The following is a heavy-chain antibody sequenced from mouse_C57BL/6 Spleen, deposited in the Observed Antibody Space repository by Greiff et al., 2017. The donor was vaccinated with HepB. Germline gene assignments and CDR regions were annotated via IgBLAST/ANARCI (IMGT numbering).Heavy chain of an antibody. CDR3: YHIYYDYDGYFDY. V-gene: IGHV1-22*01. Sequence: EVQLQQSGPELVKPGASVKMSCKASGYTFTDYNMHWVKQSHGKSLEWIGYINPNNDGTSYNQKFKGKATLTVYKSSSAAYMELRSLTSEDAAVYYWYHIYYDYDGYFDYWGQGTTLTVSS. CDR2: INPNNDGT. CDR1: GYTFTDYN. J-gene: IGHJ2*01. D-gene: IGHD2-4*01.